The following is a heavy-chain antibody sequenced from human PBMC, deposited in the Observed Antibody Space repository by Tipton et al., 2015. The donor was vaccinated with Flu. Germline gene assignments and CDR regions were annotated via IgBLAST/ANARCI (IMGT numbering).Heavy chain of an antibody. CDR3: ARALRTTGFDY. J-gene: IGHJ4*02. V-gene: IGHV4-34*01. CDR1: GGSFSGYY. D-gene: IGHD1-1*01. Sequence: TLSLTCAVYGGSFSGYYWTYIRQPPGKGLEWIGEINHSGDTNYNPSLKSRVTISVDTSKNQFSLKLTSVTAADTAVYPCARALRTTGFDYWGQGTLVTVSS. CDR2: INHSGDT.